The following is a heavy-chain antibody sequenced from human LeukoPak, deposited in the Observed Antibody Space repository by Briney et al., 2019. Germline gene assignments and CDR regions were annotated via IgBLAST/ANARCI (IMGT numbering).Heavy chain of an antibody. CDR3: AIFLYSGYDTDY. D-gene: IGHD5-12*01. CDR1: GGSFSGYY. J-gene: IGHJ4*02. V-gene: IGHV4-34*01. CDR2: INHSGST. Sequence: SETLSLTCAVYGGSFSGYYWSWIRQPPGKGLEWIGEINHSGSTNYNPSLKSRVTISVDTSKNQFSLKLSSVTAADTAVYYCAIFLYSGYDTDYWGQGTLVTVSS.